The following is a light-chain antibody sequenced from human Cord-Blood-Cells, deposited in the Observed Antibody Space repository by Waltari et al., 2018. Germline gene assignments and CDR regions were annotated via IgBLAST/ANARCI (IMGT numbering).Light chain of an antibody. V-gene: IGKV1-39*01. CDR2: AAS. J-gene: IGKJ1*01. CDR3: QQIYSTPPT. CDR1: QSISSY. Sequence: DIQMTQSPSSLSACVGDRVTITCWVSQSISSYLKWYQQKPGKAPKLLIYAASSLQSGVPSRFSDSRSGTDFTLTISRLQPEDCATDDGQQIYSTPPTFGLWTKVEIK.